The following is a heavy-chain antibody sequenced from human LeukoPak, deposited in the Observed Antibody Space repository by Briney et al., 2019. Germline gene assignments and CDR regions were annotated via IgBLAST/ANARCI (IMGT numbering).Heavy chain of an antibody. CDR1: GYSISSGYY. CDR2: IYHSGST. J-gene: IGHJ3*02. Sequence: SETLSLTCTVSGYSISSGYYWGWIRQPPGKGLEWIGSIYHSGSTYYNPSLKSRVTISVDTSKNQFSLKLSSVTAADTAVYYCARATLDIVVAAFDIWGQGTMVTVSS. D-gene: IGHD2-21*01. V-gene: IGHV4-38-2*02. CDR3: ARATLDIVVAAFDI.